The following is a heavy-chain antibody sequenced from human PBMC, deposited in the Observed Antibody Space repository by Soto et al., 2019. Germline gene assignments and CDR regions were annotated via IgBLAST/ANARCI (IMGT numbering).Heavy chain of an antibody. CDR1: GGSISSSDW. CDR2: IYYSGNT. J-gene: IGHJ3*01. Sequence: QVQLQESGPGLVKPSGTLSLTCAVSGGSISSSDWWSWVCQPPGKELEWIGEIYYSGNTNYSPSLESRVTMSVDKSKNQFSLKLTSVTAADTAVYYCVRRASGPFDVWGQGTMVTFSS. D-gene: IGHD2-8*02. CDR3: VRRASGPFDV. V-gene: IGHV4-4*02.